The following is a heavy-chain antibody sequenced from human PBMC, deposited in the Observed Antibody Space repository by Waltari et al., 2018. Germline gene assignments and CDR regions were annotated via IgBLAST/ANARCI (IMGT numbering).Heavy chain of an antibody. CDR3: AIAGTVSHYYYYMDV. V-gene: IGHV4-4*07. CDR1: GGSISSYY. J-gene: IGHJ6*03. Sequence: QVQLQESGPGLVQPSETLSLTCTVSGGSISSYYWSWIRQPAGKGLEWIGRIYTSGSTNYNPSLKSRVTMSVDTSKNQFSLKLSSVTAADTAVYYCAIAGTVSHYYYYMDVWGKGTTVTISS. CDR2: IYTSGST. D-gene: IGHD6-13*01.